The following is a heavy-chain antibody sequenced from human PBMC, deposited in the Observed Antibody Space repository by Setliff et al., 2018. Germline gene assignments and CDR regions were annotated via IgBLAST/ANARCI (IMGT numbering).Heavy chain of an antibody. V-gene: IGHV1-18*01. CDR3: ARGRGPDIVVTIPGDY. CDR2: ISPYSGKT. Sequence: ASVKVSCKTSGYNFIALGINWVRQAPGQGLEWVGWISPYSGKTDYAQKFQGRVIMTIDSSTTTAYMELKNLRSDDTAVYFCARGRGPDIVVTIPGDYWGQGTQVTVSS. D-gene: IGHD2-15*01. CDR1: GYNFIALG. J-gene: IGHJ4*02.